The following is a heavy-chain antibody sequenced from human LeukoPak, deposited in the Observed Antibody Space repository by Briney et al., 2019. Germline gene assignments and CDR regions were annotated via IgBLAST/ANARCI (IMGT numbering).Heavy chain of an antibody. V-gene: IGHV5-51*01. CDR3: ARASRDGYNQNFDH. CDR1: GYIFTSYW. CDR2: IYPGGSET. D-gene: IGHD5-24*01. Sequence: GESLKISCKGSGYIFTSYWIGWVRQMPGKGLEWMGIIYPGGSETRYDPSFQGQVTISADRSTSTAYLQWSSLRASDTAMYYCARASRDGYNQNFDHWGQGTLVTVSS. J-gene: IGHJ4*02.